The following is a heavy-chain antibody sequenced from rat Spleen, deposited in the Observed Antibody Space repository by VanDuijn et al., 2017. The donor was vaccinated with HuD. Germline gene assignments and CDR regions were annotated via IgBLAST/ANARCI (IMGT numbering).Heavy chain of an antibody. D-gene: IGHD4-1*01. CDR2: ITPSGITT. CDR1: GFTFSDYA. CDR3: ATQRGY. J-gene: IGHJ2*01. V-gene: IGHV5S13*01. Sequence: EVQLVESGGGLVQPGRSLKLSCAASGFTFSDYAMAWVRQTPTKGLQWVAAITPSGITTHYRDSMKGRFTISRENAKATLYLQMDSLRSEDTATYYCATQRGYWGQGVMVTVSS.